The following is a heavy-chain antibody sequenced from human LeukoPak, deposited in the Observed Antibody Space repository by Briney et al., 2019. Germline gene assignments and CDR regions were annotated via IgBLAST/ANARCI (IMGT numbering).Heavy chain of an antibody. D-gene: IGHD3-22*01. CDR2: ISAYDANT. V-gene: IGHV1-18*01. CDR3: ARDQPDEAYYYDSSAFDAFDI. Sequence: ASVKVSCKASGYTFTSYGISWVRQAPGQGLEWMGWISAYDANTNYAPKLQGRVTMTTDTSTSTAYMELRSLRSDDTAVYYCARDQPDEAYYYDSSAFDAFDIWGQGTMVTVSS. CDR1: GYTFTSYG. J-gene: IGHJ3*02.